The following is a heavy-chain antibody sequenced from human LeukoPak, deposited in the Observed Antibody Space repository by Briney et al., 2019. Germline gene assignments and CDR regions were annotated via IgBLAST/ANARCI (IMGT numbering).Heavy chain of an antibody. CDR2: IYHSGST. J-gene: IGHJ4*02. V-gene: IGHV4-38-2*02. CDR3: ARGLYCTNGVCYTVYFDY. D-gene: IGHD2-8*01. CDR1: GYSISSGYY. Sequence: PSETPSLTCTVSGYSISSGYYWGWIRQPPGKGLEWIGSIYHSGSTYYNPSLKSRVTISVDTSKNQFSLKLSSVTAADTAVYYCARGLYCTNGVCYTVYFDYWGQGTLVTVSS.